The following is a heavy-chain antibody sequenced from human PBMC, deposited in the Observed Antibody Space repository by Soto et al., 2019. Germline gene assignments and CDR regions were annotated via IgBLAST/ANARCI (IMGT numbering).Heavy chain of an antibody. V-gene: IGHV3-30-3*01. J-gene: IGHJ5*02. D-gene: IGHD6-19*01. CDR3: ARSPYSSGLRNWFDP. CDR2: ISYYGSNK. Sequence: GSLRLSCAASGFTFSSYAMHWVRQAPGKGLEWVAVISYYGSNKYYADSVKGRFTISRDNSKNTLYLQMNSLRAEDTAVYYCARSPYSSGLRNWFDPWGQGTLVTVSS. CDR1: GFTFSSYA.